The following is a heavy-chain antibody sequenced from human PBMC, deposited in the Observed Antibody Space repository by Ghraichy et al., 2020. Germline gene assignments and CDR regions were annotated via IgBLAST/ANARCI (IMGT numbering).Heavy chain of an antibody. CDR1: GFSFGSYS. Sequence: GESLNISCSASGFSFGSYSMPWVRQAPGKGLQYVSTLSSNGNSTYYVDSVKGRFTISRDISKNTLYLQMSSLRAEDTAIYYCVKEKFTSGWFFAYWGQGTVVTVSS. J-gene: IGHJ4*02. V-gene: IGHV3-64D*06. CDR2: LSSNGNST. D-gene: IGHD6-13*01. CDR3: VKEKFTSGWFFAY.